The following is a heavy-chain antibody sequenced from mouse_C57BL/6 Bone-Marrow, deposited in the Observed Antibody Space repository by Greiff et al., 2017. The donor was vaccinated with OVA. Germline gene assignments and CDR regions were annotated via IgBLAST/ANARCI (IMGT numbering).Heavy chain of an antibody. CDR1: GYTFTSYT. D-gene: IGHD2-3*01. CDR3: ASWLLRRAWFAY. Sequence: VQLQQSGAELARPGASVKMSCKASGYTFTSYTMHWVKQRPGQGLEWIGYINPSSGYTKYNQKFKDKATLTADKASSTAYMQLSSLTSEDSAVYYCASWLLRRAWFAYWGQGTLVTVSA. CDR2: INPSSGYT. V-gene: IGHV1-4*01. J-gene: IGHJ3*01.